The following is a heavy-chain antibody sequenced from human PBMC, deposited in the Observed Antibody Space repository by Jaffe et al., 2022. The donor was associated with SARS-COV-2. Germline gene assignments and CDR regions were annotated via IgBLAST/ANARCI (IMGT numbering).Heavy chain of an antibody. D-gene: IGHD3-16*02. CDR3: ARAATFGGVIVTAFDI. CDR1: GFTFSSYW. Sequence: EVQLVESGGGLVQPGGSLRLSCAASGFTFSSYWMSWVRQAPGKGLEWVANIKQDGSEKYYVDSVKGRFTISRDNAKNSLYLQMNSLRAEDTAVYYCARAATFGGVIVTAFDIWGQGTMVTVSS. CDR2: IKQDGSEK. J-gene: IGHJ3*02. V-gene: IGHV3-7*04.